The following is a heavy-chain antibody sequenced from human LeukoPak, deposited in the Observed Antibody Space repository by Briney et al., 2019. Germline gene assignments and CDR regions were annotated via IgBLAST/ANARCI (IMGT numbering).Heavy chain of an antibody. CDR1: GFTFSIYQ. V-gene: IGHV3-48*03. J-gene: IGHJ1*01. CDR2: ISRSGNTI. D-gene: IGHD6-13*01. CDR3: AGSIAAAGTKYFQH. Sequence: SGGALRLSCAASGFTFSIYQMNWVRQAPGKGVEWVSYISRSGNTIYYADCVRGRFTISRDNAKNSLYLQMNSLRAEDTAVYYCAGSIAAAGTKYFQHWGQGTLVTVSS.